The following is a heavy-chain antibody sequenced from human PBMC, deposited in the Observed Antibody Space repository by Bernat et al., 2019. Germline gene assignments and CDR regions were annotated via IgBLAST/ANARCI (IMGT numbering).Heavy chain of an antibody. V-gene: IGHV3-64*01. J-gene: IGHJ4*02. D-gene: IGHD5-12*01. CDR3: ARAVDSGYDLSY. CDR1: GFTFSSYA. CDR2: ISSNGGST. Sequence: EVQLVESGGGLVQPGGSLRLSCAASGFTFSSYAMHGVRQAPGKGLEYVSAISSNGGSTYYANSVKGRFTISRDNSKNTLYLQMGSLRAEDMAVYYCARAVDSGYDLSYWGQGTLVTVSS.